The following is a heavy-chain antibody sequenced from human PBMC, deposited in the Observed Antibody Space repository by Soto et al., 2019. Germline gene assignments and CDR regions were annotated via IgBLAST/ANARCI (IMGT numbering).Heavy chain of an antibody. Sequence: ASVKVSCKASGYTFTSYAMHWVRQAPGQRLEWMGWINAGNGNTKYSQKFQGRVTITRDTSASTAYMELSSLRSEDTAVYYCARDRVVVGAPYYYYGMDVWGQGPTVTVSS. CDR1: GYTFTSYA. D-gene: IGHD1-26*01. J-gene: IGHJ6*01. CDR2: INAGNGNT. V-gene: IGHV1-3*01. CDR3: ARDRVVVGAPYYYYGMDV.